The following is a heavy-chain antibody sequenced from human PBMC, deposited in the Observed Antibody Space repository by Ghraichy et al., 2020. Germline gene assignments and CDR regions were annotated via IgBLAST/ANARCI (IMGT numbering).Heavy chain of an antibody. Sequence: GGSLRLSCVASTFTFSSYGMHWVRQAPGKGLEWVAVIWYDGSHTYHADSVKGRFAISRDNSKNTLYLQMNNLRVDDTAFYYCARDGRRDEQGRVGGFDFWGQGTLVTVSS. D-gene: IGHD6-19*01. J-gene: IGHJ1*01. CDR2: IWYDGSHT. CDR3: ARDGRRDEQGRVGGFDF. V-gene: IGHV3-33*01. CDR1: TFTFSSYG.